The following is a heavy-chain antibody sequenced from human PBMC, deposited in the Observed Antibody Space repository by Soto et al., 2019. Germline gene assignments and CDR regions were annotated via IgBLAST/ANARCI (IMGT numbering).Heavy chain of an antibody. J-gene: IGHJ3*02. D-gene: IGHD3-22*01. CDR2: INHSGST. V-gene: IGHV4-34*01. Sequence: PSDTLCLTCAVYGGCLSVYYWSWIRQPPGKGLEWIGEINHSGSTNYNPSLKSRVTISVDTSKNQFSLKLSSVTAADTAVYYCARARLAYYYDSSGYYHDDLDISGPVTTVTVSS. CDR3: ARARLAYYYDSSGYYHDDLDI. CDR1: GGCLSVYY.